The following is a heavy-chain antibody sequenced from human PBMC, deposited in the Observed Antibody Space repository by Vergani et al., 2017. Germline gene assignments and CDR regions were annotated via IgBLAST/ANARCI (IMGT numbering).Heavy chain of an antibody. J-gene: IGHJ6*03. CDR2: ISYDGSNK. D-gene: IGHD2-8*01. V-gene: IGHV3-30-3*01. CDR3: ARDQMVYASRYYYYMDV. CDR1: GFTFSSYA. Sequence: QVQLVESGGGVVQPGRSLRLSCAASGFTFSSYAMHWVRQAPGKGLEWVAVISYDGSNKYYADSVKGRFTISRDNSKNTLYLQMNSLRAEDTAVYYCARDQMVYASRYYYYMDVWGKGP.